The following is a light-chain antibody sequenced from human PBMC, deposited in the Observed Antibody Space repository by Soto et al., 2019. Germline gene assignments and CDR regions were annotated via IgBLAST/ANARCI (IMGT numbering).Light chain of an antibody. CDR1: QSVSSSY. CDR2: GAS. V-gene: IGKV3-20*01. Sequence: EIVLTQSPGTLSLSPGERATLSCRASQSVSSSYLAWYQQKPGQAPRLLLYGASNRATGIPARFSGSGSGTDFTLTISRLEPEDLAVYDCQQYGSLPFTFGQGTKLEIK. J-gene: IGKJ2*01. CDR3: QQYGSLPFT.